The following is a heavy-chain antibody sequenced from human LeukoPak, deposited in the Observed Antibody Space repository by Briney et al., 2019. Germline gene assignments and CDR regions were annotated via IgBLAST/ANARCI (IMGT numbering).Heavy chain of an antibody. Sequence: GSLRLSCAASGFTFSSYSMNWVRQAPGKGLEWVSSISSSSSYIYYADSVKGRFTISRDNAKNSLYLRMNSLRAEDTAVYYCGPFGEFPAADVWGQGTTVTVSS. D-gene: IGHD3-10*01. CDR2: ISSSSSYI. CDR3: GPFGEFPAADV. CDR1: GFTFSSYS. V-gene: IGHV3-21*01. J-gene: IGHJ6*02.